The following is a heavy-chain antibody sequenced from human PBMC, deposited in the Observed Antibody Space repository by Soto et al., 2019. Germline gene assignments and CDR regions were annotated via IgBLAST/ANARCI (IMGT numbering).Heavy chain of an antibody. Sequence: PGGSLRLSCAASGFTLSSYGMHWVRQAPGKGLEWVAVISYDGSNKYYADSVKGRFTISRDNSKNTLYLQMNSLRAEDTAVYYCAKEGTARFGDEYYYYGMDVWGQGTTVTVSS. CDR3: AKEGTARFGDEYYYYGMDV. CDR2: ISYDGSNK. D-gene: IGHD3-10*01. CDR1: GFTLSSYG. V-gene: IGHV3-30*18. J-gene: IGHJ6*02.